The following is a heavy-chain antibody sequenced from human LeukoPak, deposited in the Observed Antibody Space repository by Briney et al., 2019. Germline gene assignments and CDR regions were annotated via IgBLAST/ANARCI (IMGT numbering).Heavy chain of an antibody. CDR2: IYTGGGR. J-gene: IGHJ5*02. CDR1: GFTVSSYY. CDR3: ARGGQLWTTLANNWFDP. D-gene: IGHD5-18*01. V-gene: IGHV3-53*01. Sequence: GGSLRLSCAASGFTVSSYYMNWVRQAPGKELEWVSVIYTGGGRYYADSVRGRFTISRDTSKNMVFLQMNSLRVEDTAVYYCARGGQLWTTLANNWFDPWGQGTLVTVSS.